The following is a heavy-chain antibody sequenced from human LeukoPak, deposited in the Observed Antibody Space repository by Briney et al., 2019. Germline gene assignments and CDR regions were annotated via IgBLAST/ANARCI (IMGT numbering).Heavy chain of an antibody. CDR3: ASSLLEWSGDAFDI. Sequence: GGSLRLSCAASGFTFSSYWMSWVRQAPGKGLEWVANIKPDGSEKYYVDSVKGRFTISRDNAKNSLYLQMNSLRAEDTAVNYCASSLLEWSGDAFDIWGQGTMVTVSS. CDR2: IKPDGSEK. CDR1: GFTFSSYW. D-gene: IGHD3-3*01. J-gene: IGHJ3*02. V-gene: IGHV3-7*01.